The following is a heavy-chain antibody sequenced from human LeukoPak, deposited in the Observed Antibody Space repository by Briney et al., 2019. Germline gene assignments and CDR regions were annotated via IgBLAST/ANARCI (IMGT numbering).Heavy chain of an antibody. D-gene: IGHD2-2*01. V-gene: IGHV4-34*01. Sequence: SETLSLTCAVYGGSFSGYYWSWIRQPPGKGLEWIGEINHSGSTNYNPSLKSRVTISIDTSKNQFSLKLSSVTAADTAVYYCAGTYCSSTSCYERRTDWFDPWGQGTLVTVSP. CDR3: AGTYCSSTSCYERRTDWFDP. CDR1: GGSFSGYY. CDR2: INHSGST. J-gene: IGHJ5*02.